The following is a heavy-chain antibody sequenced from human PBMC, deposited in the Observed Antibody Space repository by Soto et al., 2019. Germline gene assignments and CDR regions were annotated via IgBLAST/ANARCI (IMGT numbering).Heavy chain of an antibody. CDR2: IYYSGST. CDR3: ARDSHGSGVGWYFDY. J-gene: IGHJ4*02. Sequence: QVQLQESGPGLVKPSQTLSLTCTVSGGSISSGGYYWSWIRQHPGKGLEWIGYIYYSGSTYYNPSLKSRVTISVDTSKNQFSLKLSSVTAADTAVYYCARDSHGSGVGWYFDYWGQGTLVTVSS. V-gene: IGHV4-31*03. D-gene: IGHD3-10*01. CDR1: GGSISSGGYY.